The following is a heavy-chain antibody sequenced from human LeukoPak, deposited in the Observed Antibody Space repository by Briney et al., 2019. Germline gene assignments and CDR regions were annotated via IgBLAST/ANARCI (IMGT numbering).Heavy chain of an antibody. V-gene: IGHV3-9*01. CDR2: ISWNSGSI. CDR1: GFTFDDYA. J-gene: IGHJ5*02. D-gene: IGHD2-2*01. Sequence: GGSLRLSCAASGFTFDDYAMHWVRQAPGKGLEWVSGISWNSGSIGYADSVKGRFTISRDNAKNTLYLQMNSLRAEDTAVYYCARDPPIVVVPAAIDWNWFDPWGQGTLVTVSS. CDR3: ARDPPIVVVPAAIDWNWFDP.